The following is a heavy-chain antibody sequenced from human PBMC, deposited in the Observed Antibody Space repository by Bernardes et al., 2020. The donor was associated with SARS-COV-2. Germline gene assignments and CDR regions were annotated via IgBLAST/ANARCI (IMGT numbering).Heavy chain of an antibody. V-gene: IGHV3-21*01. CDR2: ISSSSSYI. J-gene: IGHJ6*02. CDR1: GFTFSSYS. Sequence: GSLRLSCAASGFTFSSYSMNWVRQAPGKGLEWVSSISSSSSYIYYADSVKGRFTISRDNAKNSLYLQMNSLRAEDTAVYYCARSIWYQNYYYYGMDVWGQGTTVTVSS. D-gene: IGHD2-8*01. CDR3: ARSIWYQNYYYYGMDV.